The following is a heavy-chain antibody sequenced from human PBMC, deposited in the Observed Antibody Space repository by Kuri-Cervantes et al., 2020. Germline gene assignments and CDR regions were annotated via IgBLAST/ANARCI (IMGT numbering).Heavy chain of an antibody. J-gene: IGHJ6*02. CDR2: INPNSGGT. Sequence: ASVKVSCKASGYTFTSYGISWVRQAPGQGLEWMGWINPNSGGTNYAQKFQGRVTMTRDTSISTAYMELSRLRSDDTAVYYCAREDESSSSWYGGVYDYYYYGMDVWGQGTTVTVSS. CDR1: GYTFTSYG. V-gene: IGHV1-2*02. CDR3: AREDESSSSWYGGVYDYYYYGMDV. D-gene: IGHD6-13*01.